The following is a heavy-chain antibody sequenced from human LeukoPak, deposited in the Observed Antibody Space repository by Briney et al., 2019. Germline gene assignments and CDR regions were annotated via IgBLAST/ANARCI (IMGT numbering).Heavy chain of an antibody. CDR1: GFTFSRSD. J-gene: IGHJ5*01. CDR3: VKKGSSWSPRFDS. D-gene: IGHD6-13*01. V-gene: IGHV3-23*01. Sequence: GGSLRLSCSASGFTFSRSDMIWVRQAPGKGLEWVSIISGSGGSTSYADSVRGRFTISRDNSDNRLYLQMNSLRVEDTAVYFCVKKGSSWSPRFDSWGQGTLVTVSS. CDR2: ISGSGGST.